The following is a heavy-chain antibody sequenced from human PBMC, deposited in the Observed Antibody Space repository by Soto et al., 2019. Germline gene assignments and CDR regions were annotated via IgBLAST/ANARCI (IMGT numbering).Heavy chain of an antibody. D-gene: IGHD2-21*01. CDR2: IYSSGTT. Sequence: DTLSLTCTVAGGSSSGFCWRWVRHPAGKGLEWIGRIYSSGTTKYNPSLRNRVTMSVDTSTDQYSLNLASMTAADTAVYFCARGPFCGDDCYFDVWGQGTHVTVS. V-gene: IGHV4-4*07. CDR1: GGSSSGFC. CDR3: ARGPFCGDDCYFDV. J-gene: IGHJ2*01.